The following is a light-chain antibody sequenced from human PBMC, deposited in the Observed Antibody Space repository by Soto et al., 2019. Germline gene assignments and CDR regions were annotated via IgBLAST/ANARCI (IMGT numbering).Light chain of an antibody. CDR2: EVS. Sequence: QSPLTQPPSLSGSPGQPVTISCTGTISDVGSYNRVSWYQQPPGTGPKLMIYEVSNRPSGVPDRFSGSKSGNTASLTISGLQAEDEADYYCSLYTSSSTYVFGTWTKVNVL. J-gene: IGLJ1*01. V-gene: IGLV2-18*01. CDR1: ISDVGSYNR. CDR3: SLYTSSSTYV.